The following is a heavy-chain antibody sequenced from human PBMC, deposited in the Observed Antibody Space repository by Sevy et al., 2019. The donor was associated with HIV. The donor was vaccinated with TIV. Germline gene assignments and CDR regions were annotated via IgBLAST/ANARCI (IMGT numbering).Heavy chain of an antibody. CDR1: GFRFSDYA. J-gene: IGHJ6*02. CDR2: ISWNSVSL. Sequence: GGSLRLSCAASGFRFSDYAMHWVRQAPGKGLEWVSGISWNSVSLDYADSVKGRFTISSDNAKNSLYLQMNRLRSEDTAVYYCAKDNRPATMSNSSYYYYYGMDVWGQGTTVTVSS. CDR3: AKDNRPATMSNSSYYYYYGMDV. V-gene: IGHV3-9*01. D-gene: IGHD6-6*01.